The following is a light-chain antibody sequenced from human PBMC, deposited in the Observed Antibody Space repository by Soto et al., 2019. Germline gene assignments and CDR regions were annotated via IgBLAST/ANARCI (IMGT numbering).Light chain of an antibody. CDR2: DAS. Sequence: EIVLTQSPATLSLSPGERATLSCRASQSVSSYLAWYQQKPGQAPRLLIYDASNRATGIPARFSGSGSGTAFPLTISSLQPEDFAVYYCQQRSNWPPLTFGGGTKVDIK. CDR1: QSVSSY. CDR3: QQRSNWPPLT. J-gene: IGKJ4*01. V-gene: IGKV3-11*01.